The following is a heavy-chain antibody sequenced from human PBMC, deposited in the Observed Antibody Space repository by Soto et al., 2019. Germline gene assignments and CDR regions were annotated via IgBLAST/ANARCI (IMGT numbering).Heavy chain of an antibody. CDR2: TSDDESRK. CDR1: GFTFSNYA. V-gene: IGHV3-30*04. D-gene: IGHD1-26*01. Sequence: QVQLVESGGGVVQPGRSLRLSCAASGFTFSNYAMHWVRQAPGKGLEWMAITSDDESRKYYADSVRGRFTISRDNSKNTLYLQMNSLRDEDTALFYCARGAGSGSFLIGYWGQGTLVTVSS. J-gene: IGHJ4*02. CDR3: ARGAGSGSFLIGY.